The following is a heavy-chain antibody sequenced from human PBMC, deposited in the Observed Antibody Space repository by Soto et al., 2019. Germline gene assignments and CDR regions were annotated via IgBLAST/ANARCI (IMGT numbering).Heavy chain of an antibody. CDR3: ARDNGDYGWYFDL. J-gene: IGHJ2*01. V-gene: IGHV3-23*01. Sequence: GGSLRLSCAASGFTFSSYAMSWVRQAPGKGLEWVSAISGSGGSTYYADSVKGRFTISRDNSKNTLYLQMNSLRAEDTAVYYCARDNGDYGWYFDLWGRGTLVTVSS. CDR2: ISGSGGST. D-gene: IGHD4-17*01. CDR1: GFTFSSYA.